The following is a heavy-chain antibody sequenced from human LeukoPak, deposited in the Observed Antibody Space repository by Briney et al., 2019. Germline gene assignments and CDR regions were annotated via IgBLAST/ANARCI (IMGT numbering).Heavy chain of an antibody. CDR3: ARAGGYGSGSYI. J-gene: IGHJ4*02. CDR2: IYNSGST. V-gene: IGHV4-59*01. D-gene: IGHD3-10*01. Sequence: SETPSLTCTVSGGSISSYYWSWIRQPPGKGLEWIGYIYNSGSTNYNPSLKSRVTISVDTSKNQFSLKLSSVTAADTAVYYCARAGGYGSGSYIWGRGTLVTVSS. CDR1: GGSISSYY.